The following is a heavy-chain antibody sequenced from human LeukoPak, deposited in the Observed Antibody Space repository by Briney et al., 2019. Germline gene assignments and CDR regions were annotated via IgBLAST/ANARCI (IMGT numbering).Heavy chain of an antibody. D-gene: IGHD4-17*01. J-gene: IGHJ4*02. V-gene: IGHV3-23*01. CDR1: GFTFSSCA. Sequence: GGSLRLSCAASGFTFSSCAMTWVRQAPGKGLEWVSAISTSGGSTYYADSVKGRFTISRDNSKNTLYLEMNNLRAEDTAVYYCAKGQIYGALESFDYWGQGTLVTVSS. CDR3: AKGQIYGALESFDY. CDR2: ISTSGGST.